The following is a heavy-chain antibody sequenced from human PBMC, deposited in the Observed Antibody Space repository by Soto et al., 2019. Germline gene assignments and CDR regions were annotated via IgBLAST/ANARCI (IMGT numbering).Heavy chain of an antibody. CDR2: ISGSGGST. CDR3: VGAMLGLTRHFDL. CDR1: GFTFSSYA. Sequence: EVQLLESGGGLVQPGGSLRLSCAASGFTFSSYAMSWVRQAPGKGLEWVSAISGSGGSTYYADSVKGRFTISRDNSKNTLYLQMNSLRPEDTAVYYCVGAMLGLTRHFDLWGRGTRVTVSS. J-gene: IGHJ2*01. D-gene: IGHD3-16*01. V-gene: IGHV3-23*01.